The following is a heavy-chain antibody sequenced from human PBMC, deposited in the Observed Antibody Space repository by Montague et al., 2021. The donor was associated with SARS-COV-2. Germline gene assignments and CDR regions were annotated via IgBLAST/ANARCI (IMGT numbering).Heavy chain of an antibody. CDR3: ARDLWVWLSVEVGFDS. CDR1: GGSISSSSYY. D-gene: IGHD5-12*01. Sequence: SETLSLTCTVSGGSISSSSYYWAWIRQPPGKGLEWIGSIYYSGSTYYNPSLRSRVTISVDTSKNQFSLKLSSVTAADTAVYYCARDLWVWLSVEVGFDSWGQGTLVAVSS. J-gene: IGHJ4*02. V-gene: IGHV4-39*07. CDR2: IYYSGST.